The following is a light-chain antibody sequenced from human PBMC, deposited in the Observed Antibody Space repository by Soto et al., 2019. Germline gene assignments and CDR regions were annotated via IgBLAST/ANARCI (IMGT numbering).Light chain of an antibody. CDR1: TGAVTSGHY. Sequence: QAVVTQDPSLTVSPGGTVTLTCGSNTGAVTSGHYPHWLQQRPGQAPRPLSYDSSNTQSWTPARFSGSLLGGKAALTLSGAQPEDEAHYYCLLSYSGGNGVFGVGTKLTVL. J-gene: IGLJ2*01. V-gene: IGLV7-46*01. CDR3: LLSYSGGNGV. CDR2: DSS.